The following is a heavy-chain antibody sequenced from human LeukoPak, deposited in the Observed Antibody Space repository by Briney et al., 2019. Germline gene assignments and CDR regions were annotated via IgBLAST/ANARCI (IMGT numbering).Heavy chain of an antibody. V-gene: IGHV1-69*13. J-gene: IGHJ6*03. CDR3: ASKRITMVRGVTVNYYYYYMDV. CDR1: GGTFTSYA. CDR2: IIPIFGTA. D-gene: IGHD3-10*01. Sequence: ASVKVSCKASGGTFTSYAISWVRHAPGQGLEWMGGIIPIFGTANYAQKFQGRVTITADESTSTAYMELSSLRSEDTAVYYCASKRITMVRGVTVNYYYYYMDVWGKGTTVTISS.